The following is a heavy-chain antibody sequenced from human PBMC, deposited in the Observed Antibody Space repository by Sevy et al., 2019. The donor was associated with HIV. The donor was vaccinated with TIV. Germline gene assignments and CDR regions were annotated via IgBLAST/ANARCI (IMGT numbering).Heavy chain of an antibody. V-gene: IGHV3-53*01. CDR1: GFTVSSNY. CDR2: IYSGGST. J-gene: IGHJ6*02. CDR3: AREYSGYYYGMDV. Sequence: GGSLRLSCAASGFTVSSNYMSWVRQAPGKGLEWVSVIYSGGSTYYEDSVKGRFTISRDNSKNTLYLQMNSLRAEDTAVYYCAREYSGYYYGMDVWGQGTTVTVSS. D-gene: IGHD5-12*01.